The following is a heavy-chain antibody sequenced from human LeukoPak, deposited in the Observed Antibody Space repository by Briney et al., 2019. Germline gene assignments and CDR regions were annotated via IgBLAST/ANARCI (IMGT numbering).Heavy chain of an antibody. CDR2: IKQDGSDK. D-gene: IGHD2-2*01. CDR3: AKGLVAAGKVSDS. J-gene: IGHJ4*02. Sequence: PGGSLRLSCAASGFTFSSVWMSWVRQAPGKGLDWVANIKQDGSDKYYVDSVKGRFTISRDNAQNSLYLQMNSLRAEDTAMYYCAKGLVAAGKVSDSWGQGTLVTVSS. CDR1: GFTFSSVW. V-gene: IGHV3-7*05.